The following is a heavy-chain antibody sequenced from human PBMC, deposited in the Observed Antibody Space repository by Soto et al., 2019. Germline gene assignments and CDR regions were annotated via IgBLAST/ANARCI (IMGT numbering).Heavy chain of an antibody. J-gene: IGHJ4*02. D-gene: IGHD3-22*01. V-gene: IGHV5-51*01. Sequence: GESLKISCKGSGYSFTSYWIGWVRQMPGKGLEWMGIIYPGDSDTRYSPSFQGQVTISADKSISTAYLQWSSLKASDTAMYYCARGHHYDSSGYPGCFDYWGQGTLVTVSS. CDR1: GYSFTSYW. CDR3: ARGHHYDSSGYPGCFDY. CDR2: IYPGDSDT.